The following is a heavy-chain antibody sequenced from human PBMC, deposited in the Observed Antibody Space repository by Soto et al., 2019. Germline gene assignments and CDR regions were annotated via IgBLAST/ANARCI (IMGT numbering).Heavy chain of an antibody. Sequence: QVQLVQSGAEVKKPGASVKVSCKASRYTFTSYDINWVRQATGQGLEWMGWMNPNSGNTGYAQKFQGRVTMTRNTSISTAYMELSSLRSEDTAVYYCARDMGVWFGDQRQKQALEYWGQGTLVTVSS. D-gene: IGHD3-10*01. CDR1: RYTFTSYD. J-gene: IGHJ4*02. CDR3: ARDMGVWFGDQRQKQALEY. CDR2: MNPNSGNT. V-gene: IGHV1-8*01.